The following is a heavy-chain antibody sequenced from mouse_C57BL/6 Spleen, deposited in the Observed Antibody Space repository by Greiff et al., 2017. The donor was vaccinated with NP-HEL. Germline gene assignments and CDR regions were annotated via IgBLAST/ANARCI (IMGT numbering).Heavy chain of an antibody. CDR1: GYTFTSYG. J-gene: IGHJ1*03. Sequence: VQLQQSGAELARPGASVKLSCKASGYTFTSYGISWVKQRTGQGLEWIGEIYPRSGNTYYNEKFKGKATLTADKSSSTAYMELRSLTSEDSAVYFCACYGSSSYWYFDVWGTGTTVTVSS. CDR3: ACYGSSSYWYFDV. CDR2: IYPRSGNT. V-gene: IGHV1-81*01. D-gene: IGHD1-1*01.